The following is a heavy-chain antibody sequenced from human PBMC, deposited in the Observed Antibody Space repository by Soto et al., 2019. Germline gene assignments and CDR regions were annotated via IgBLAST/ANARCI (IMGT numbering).Heavy chain of an antibody. CDR3: ARVLPVTCRQAWFDP. J-gene: IGHJ5*02. D-gene: IGHD6-19*01. CDR2: ISSSGSTI. Sequence: QVQLVESGGGLVKPGGSLRLSCAASGFTFSDYYMSWIRQAPGKGLEWVSYISSSGSTIYYADCVKGRFTISRDNAKNSLDLQMNSLRAEDTAVYYCARVLPVTCRQAWFDPWCQATLVTASS. V-gene: IGHV3-11*01. CDR1: GFTFSDYY.